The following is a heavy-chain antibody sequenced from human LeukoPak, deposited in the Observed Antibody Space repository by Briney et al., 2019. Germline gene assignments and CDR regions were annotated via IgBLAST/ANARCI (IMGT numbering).Heavy chain of an antibody. CDR3: ARGLRDLNWFDP. V-gene: IGHV1-2*02. Sequence: VSVKVSCKASGYTFTGYYMHWVRQAPGQGLEWMGWINPNSGGTNYAQKFQGRVTMTRDTSISTAYMELSRLRSDDTAVYYRARGLRDLNWFDPWGQGTLVTVSS. J-gene: IGHJ5*02. D-gene: IGHD4/OR15-4a*01. CDR2: INPNSGGT. CDR1: GYTFTGYY.